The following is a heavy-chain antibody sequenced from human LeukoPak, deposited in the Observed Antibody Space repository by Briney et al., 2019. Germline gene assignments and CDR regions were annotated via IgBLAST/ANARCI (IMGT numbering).Heavy chain of an antibody. Sequence: GGSLRLSCAASGFTFSSYWMHWVRQVPGKGLVWVSRINSDGSSTNYADAVKGRFTISRDNAKNTLYLEMNSLRAEDTAVYYCASEGGYSYDYWGQGTLVTVSS. CDR2: INSDGSST. CDR3: ASEGGYSYDY. J-gene: IGHJ4*02. V-gene: IGHV3-74*01. D-gene: IGHD5-18*01. CDR1: GFTFSSYW.